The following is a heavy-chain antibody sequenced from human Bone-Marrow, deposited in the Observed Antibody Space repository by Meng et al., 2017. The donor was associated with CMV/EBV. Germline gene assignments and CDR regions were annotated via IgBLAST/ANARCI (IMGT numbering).Heavy chain of an antibody. D-gene: IGHD6-13*01. CDR1: GGTFSSYT. CDR3: ARVMGVSSWYGLRYGMDV. J-gene: IGHJ6*02. Sequence: SVKVSCKASGGTFSSYTISWVRQAPGQGLEWMGRIIPIRGIANYAQKVQGRVTITADKSTSTAYMELSSLRSEDTAVYYCARVMGVSSWYGLRYGMDVWGQGTTVTVSS. CDR2: IIPIRGIA. V-gene: IGHV1-69*02.